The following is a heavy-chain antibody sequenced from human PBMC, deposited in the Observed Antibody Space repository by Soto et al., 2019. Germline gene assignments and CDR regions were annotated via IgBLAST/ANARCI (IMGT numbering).Heavy chain of an antibody. Sequence: GGSLRLSCAASGFTFSSYRMNWVRQAPGKGLEWVSYISSSSSTIYYADSVKGRFTISRDNAKNSLYLQMNSLRDEDTAVYYCARSTIVVVPAATSFYYYYYGMDVWGQGTTVTVSS. CDR1: GFTFSSYR. CDR3: ARSTIVVVPAATSFYYYYYGMDV. J-gene: IGHJ6*02. CDR2: ISSSSSTI. D-gene: IGHD2-2*01. V-gene: IGHV3-48*02.